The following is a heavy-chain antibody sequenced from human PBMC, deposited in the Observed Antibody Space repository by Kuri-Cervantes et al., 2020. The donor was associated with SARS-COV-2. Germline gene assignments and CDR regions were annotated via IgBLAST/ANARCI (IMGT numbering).Heavy chain of an antibody. J-gene: IGHJ3*02. D-gene: IGHD3-22*01. Sequence: ESLKISYAVYGGSFSGYYWSWIRQPPGKGLEWIGEINHGGGTNYNPSLMSRVTISVDTSKNQFSLKLRSVTAADTAVYYCARSTPFRRLVVISQGGAFDIWGQGTMVTVSS. CDR2: INHGGGT. V-gene: IGHV4-34*01. CDR3: ARSTPFRRLVVISQGGAFDI. CDR1: GGSFSGYY.